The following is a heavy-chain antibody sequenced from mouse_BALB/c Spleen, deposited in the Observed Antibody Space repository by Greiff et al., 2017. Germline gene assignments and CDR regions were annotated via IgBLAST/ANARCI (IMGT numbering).Heavy chain of an antibody. D-gene: IGHD4-1*01. J-gene: IGHJ4*01. CDR2: ISSGGGST. CDR1: GFAFSSYD. CDR3: ARTGTGYAMDY. V-gene: IGHV5-12-1*01. Sequence: EVQGVESGGGLVKPGGSLKLSCAASGFAFSSYDMSWVRQTPEKRLEWVAYISSGGGSTYYPDTVKGRFTISRDNAKNTLYLQMSSLKSEDTAMYYCARTGTGYAMDYWGQGTSVTVSS.